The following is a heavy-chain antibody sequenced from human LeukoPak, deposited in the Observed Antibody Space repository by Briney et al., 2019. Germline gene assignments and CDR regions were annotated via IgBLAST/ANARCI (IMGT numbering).Heavy chain of an antibody. CDR1: GFTFSSYG. J-gene: IGHJ4*02. CDR2: ISYDGSNK. V-gene: IGHV3-30*03. D-gene: IGHD3-22*01. Sequence: PGGSLRLSCAASGFTFSSYGMHWVRQAPGKGLEWVAVISYDGSNKYYADSVKGRFTISRDNSKNTLYLQMNSLRAEDTAVYYCATEELFGYDSAYYFDYWGQGTLVTVSS. CDR3: ATEELFGYDSAYYFDY.